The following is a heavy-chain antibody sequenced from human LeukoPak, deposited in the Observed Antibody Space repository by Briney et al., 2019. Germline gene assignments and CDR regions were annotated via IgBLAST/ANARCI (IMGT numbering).Heavy chain of an antibody. J-gene: IGHJ2*01. CDR2: IYYSGST. CDR3: ARVAQINWYFDL. V-gene: IGHV4-59*01. CDR1: GGSFSGYY. Sequence: SETLSLTCAVYGGSFSGYYWNWIRQPPEKGLEWIGYIYYSGSTNYNPSLKSRVTISVDTSKNQFSLKLTSVTAADTAVYYCARVAQINWYFDLWGRGTLVTVSS.